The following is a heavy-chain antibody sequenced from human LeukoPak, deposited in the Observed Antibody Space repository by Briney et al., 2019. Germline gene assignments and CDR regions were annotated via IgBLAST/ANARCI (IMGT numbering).Heavy chain of an antibody. J-gene: IGHJ5*02. D-gene: IGHD3-3*01. CDR1: GGSISSSSYY. V-gene: IGHV4-39*07. CDR3: ARSSPLPKRRRFITIFGVVITGFDP. CDR2: IYYSGST. Sequence: SETLSLTCTVSGGSISSSSYYWGWIRQPPGKGLEWIGSIYYSGSTYYNPSLKSRVTISVDTSKNQFSLKLSSVTAADTAVYYCARSSPLPKRRRFITIFGVVITGFDPWGQGTLVTVSS.